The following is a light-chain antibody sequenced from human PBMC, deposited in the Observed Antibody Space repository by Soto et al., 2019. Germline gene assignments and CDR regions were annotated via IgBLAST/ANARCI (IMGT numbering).Light chain of an antibody. V-gene: IGLV2-11*01. CDR3: CTAAGTHLI. J-gene: IGLJ2*01. CDR1: SSDVGGYDY. CDR2: EVR. Sequence: QSALTQPRSVSGSPGQSVTISCTGTSSDVGGYDYVSWYQQHPGKAPQLMIYEVRQRPSGVPDRFAGSKSGNTASLTFSGLPEDDEAYYCCCTAAGTHLIFGGGTKLTVL.